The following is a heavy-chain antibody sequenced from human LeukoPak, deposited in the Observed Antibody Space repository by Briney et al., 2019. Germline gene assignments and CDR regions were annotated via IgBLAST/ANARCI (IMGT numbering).Heavy chain of an antibody. CDR3: ASATLRCSLGSCYEMDV. Sequence: ASVKVSCKASGGTFSSYVISWVRQAPGQGLEWMGGIIPIFGTANYAQKFQGRVTITADKSTSTAYMELSSLRSEDTAVFYCASATLRCSLGSCYEMDVWGKGTTVTVSS. V-gene: IGHV1-69*06. CDR2: IIPIFGTA. CDR1: GGTFSSYV. D-gene: IGHD2-15*01. J-gene: IGHJ6*04.